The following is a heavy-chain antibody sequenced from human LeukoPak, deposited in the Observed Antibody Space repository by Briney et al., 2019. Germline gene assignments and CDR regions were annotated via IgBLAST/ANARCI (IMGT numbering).Heavy chain of an antibody. CDR3: ARGSRYSSSWYYFDY. V-gene: IGHV4-30-2*01. Sequence: SETLSLTCAVSGGSISSGGYSWSWIRQPPGKGLEWIGYIYHSGSTYYNPSLKGRVTISVDRSKNQFSLKLSSVTAADTAVYYCARGSRYSSSWYYFDYWGQGTLVTVSS. D-gene: IGHD6-13*01. CDR1: GGSISSGGYS. J-gene: IGHJ4*02. CDR2: IYHSGST.